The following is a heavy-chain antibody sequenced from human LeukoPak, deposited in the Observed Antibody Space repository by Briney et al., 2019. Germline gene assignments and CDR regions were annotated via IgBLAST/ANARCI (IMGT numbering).Heavy chain of an antibody. D-gene: IGHD3-22*01. Sequence: ASVKVSCKASGYTFTSYGISWVRQAPGQGLEWMGWISAYNGNTNYAQKLQGRVTMTTDTSTSTAYMELRSLRSDDTAVYYCAMLHYYDSSGYPDYWGQGTLVTVSS. CDR1: GYTFTSYG. J-gene: IGHJ4*02. CDR3: AMLHYYDSSGYPDY. V-gene: IGHV1-18*01. CDR2: ISAYNGNT.